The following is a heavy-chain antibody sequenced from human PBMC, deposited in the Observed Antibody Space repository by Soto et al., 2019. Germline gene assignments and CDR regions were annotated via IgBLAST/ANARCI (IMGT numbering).Heavy chain of an antibody. CDR1: GGTFSSYA. J-gene: IGHJ6*02. CDR3: ARRPYDYVRWNGMDV. D-gene: IGHD3-16*01. V-gene: IGHV1-69*01. CDR2: IIPIFGTA. Sequence: QVQLVQSGAEVKKPGSSVKFSCKASGGTFSSYAISWVRQAPGQGLEWMGGIIPIFGTANYAQKFQGSVTITADESTSTAYMELSSLRSEDTAVYYCARRPYDYVRWNGMDVWGQGTTVTVSS.